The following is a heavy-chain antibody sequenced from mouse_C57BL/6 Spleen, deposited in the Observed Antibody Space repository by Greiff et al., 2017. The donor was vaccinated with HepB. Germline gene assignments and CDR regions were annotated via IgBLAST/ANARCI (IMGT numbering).Heavy chain of an antibody. Sequence: QVQLQQSGAELVRPGSSVKLSCKASGYTFTSYWMDWVKQRPGQGLEWIGNIYPSDSETHYNQKFKDKATLTVDKSSSTAYMQLSSLTSEDSAVYYCARRAYPYAMDYWGQGTSVTVSS. CDR3: ARRAYPYAMDY. J-gene: IGHJ4*01. CDR1: GYTFTSYW. V-gene: IGHV1-61*01. CDR2: IYPSDSET. D-gene: IGHD2-10*01.